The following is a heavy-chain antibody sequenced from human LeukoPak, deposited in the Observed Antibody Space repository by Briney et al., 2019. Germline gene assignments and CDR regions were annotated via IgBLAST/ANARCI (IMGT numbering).Heavy chain of an antibody. CDR2: IYYSGST. V-gene: IGHV4-61*08. CDR1: GASVSGSAYY. D-gene: IGHD3-16*02. CDR3: ARAMITFGGVIPLDY. J-gene: IGHJ4*02. Sequence: SETLSLTCTVSGASVSGSAYYWGWIRQPPGKGLEWIGYIYYSGSTNYNPSLKSRVTISVDTSKNQFSLKLSSVTAADTAVYYCARAMITFGGVIPLDYWGQGTLVTVSS.